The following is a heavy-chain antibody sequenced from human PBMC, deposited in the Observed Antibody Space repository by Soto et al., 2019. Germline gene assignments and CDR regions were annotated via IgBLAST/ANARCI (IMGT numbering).Heavy chain of an antibody. J-gene: IGHJ4*02. CDR3: VRSYFYFRNDYFNGSDC. Sequence: PGGSLRLSCAASGFVFDDYAMNWVRQRPGKGLEWVAGLDWNGGQTDYGDSVKGRFTISRDNAKNSCHLQMDSLRAEDTAFYLCVRSYFYFRNDYFNGSDCWGQGTQVTVSS. CDR1: GFVFDDYA. V-gene: IGHV3-20*01. CDR2: LDWNGGQT. D-gene: IGHD3-3*01.